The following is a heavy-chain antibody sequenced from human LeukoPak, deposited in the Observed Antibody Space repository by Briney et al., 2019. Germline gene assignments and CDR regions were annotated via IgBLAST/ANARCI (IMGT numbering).Heavy chain of an antibody. Sequence: GGSLRLSCAASGFTFSSYWMSWVRQAPGKGLEWVANIKEDGSEKYYVDSVKGRLTISRGTAKSSLYLQMNSLRAEDTAVYYCARLRAGDCFDYWGQGTLVTVSS. J-gene: IGHJ4*02. CDR3: ARLRAGDCFDY. CDR1: GFTFSSYW. V-gene: IGHV3-7*04. D-gene: IGHD6-19*01. CDR2: IKEDGSEK.